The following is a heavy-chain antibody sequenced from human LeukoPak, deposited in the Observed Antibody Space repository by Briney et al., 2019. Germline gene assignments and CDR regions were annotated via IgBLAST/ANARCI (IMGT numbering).Heavy chain of an antibody. CDR3: ASNIAAAPRRLWYFDY. V-gene: IGHV3-48*01. CDR1: GFTFSNYN. CDR2: ISSISNTI. Sequence: GVSLRLSCAASGFTFSNYNMNWVRQAPGKGLEWISYISSISNTIYYADSVKGRFTISTDSAKNSLYLQMNSLRAEDTAVYYCASNIAAAPRRLWYFDYWGQGTLVTVSS. J-gene: IGHJ4*02. D-gene: IGHD6-13*01.